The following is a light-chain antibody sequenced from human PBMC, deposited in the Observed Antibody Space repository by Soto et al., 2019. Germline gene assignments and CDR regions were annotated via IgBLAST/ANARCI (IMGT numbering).Light chain of an antibody. CDR3: QKRNIWPPVT. V-gene: IGKV3-11*01. CDR2: DAS. CDR1: LSVNNY. J-gene: IGKJ5*01. Sequence: EIVLTQSPATLSLSPGERATLSCRASLSVNNYLAWYQQKPGQAPRLLIYDASNRATGIPDRFSGSGSGTDFTLTISRLEPEDSAIYYCQKRNIWPPVTFGQGTRLEIK.